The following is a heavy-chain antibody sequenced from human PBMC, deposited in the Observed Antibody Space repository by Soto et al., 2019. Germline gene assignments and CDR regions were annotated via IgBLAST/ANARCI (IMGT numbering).Heavy chain of an antibody. CDR1: GGSISSGGYS. CDR2: IYHSGST. J-gene: IGHJ4*02. CDR3: ARIVGYSGYAVDY. V-gene: IGHV4-30-2*01. Sequence: QLQLQESGSGLVKPSQTLSLTCDVSGGSISSGGYSWGWIRQPPGKGLEWIGYIYHSGSTYCTPSLKSRVTIAVDRSKNQFSLKLSSVTAADTAVYYCARIVGYSGYAVDYWGQGTLVTVSS. D-gene: IGHD5-12*01.